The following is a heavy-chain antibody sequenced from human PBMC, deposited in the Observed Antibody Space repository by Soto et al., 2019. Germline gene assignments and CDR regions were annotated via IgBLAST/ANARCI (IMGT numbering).Heavy chain of an antibody. CDR3: AKVLSVSEYYDSSGYFDY. J-gene: IGHJ4*02. CDR1: GFTFSSYA. D-gene: IGHD3-22*01. V-gene: IGHV3-23*01. CDR2: ISGSGGST. Sequence: GGSLRLSCAASGFTFSSYAMSWVRQAPGKGLEWVSAISGSGGSTYYADSVKGRFTVSRDNSKNTLYLQMNSLRVEDTAAYYCAKVLSVSEYYDSSGYFDYWGKATLVTFSS.